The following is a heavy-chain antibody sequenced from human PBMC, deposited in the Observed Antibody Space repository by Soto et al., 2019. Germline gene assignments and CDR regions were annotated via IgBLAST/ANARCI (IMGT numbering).Heavy chain of an antibody. Sequence: PGGSQRLSCTASGFTFTIFSMNWVRQAPGKRLEWISNIRSDGTVFSADSLKGRFTISRDNARNSLSLQLNSLRAEVTAVYYCARDSSFAFDIWGQGTLVTVSS. CDR2: IRSDGTV. J-gene: IGHJ4*02. CDR3: ARDSSFAFDI. CDR1: GFTFTIFS. V-gene: IGHV3-48*01. D-gene: IGHD3-16*01.